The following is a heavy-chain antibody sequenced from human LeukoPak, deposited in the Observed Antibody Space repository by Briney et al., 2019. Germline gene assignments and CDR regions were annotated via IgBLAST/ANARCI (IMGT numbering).Heavy chain of an antibody. J-gene: IGHJ4*02. V-gene: IGHV1-18*01. Sequence: ASVKVSCKASGYTFTSYGISWVRQAPGQGLEWMGWISAYNGNTNYAQKLQGRVTMTTDTSTSTAYMELRSLRSDDTAVYYCARDHYDILTGYYVYYFDYWGQGTLVTVSS. CDR2: ISAYNGNT. D-gene: IGHD3-9*01. CDR1: GYTFTSYG. CDR3: ARDHYDILTGYYVYYFDY.